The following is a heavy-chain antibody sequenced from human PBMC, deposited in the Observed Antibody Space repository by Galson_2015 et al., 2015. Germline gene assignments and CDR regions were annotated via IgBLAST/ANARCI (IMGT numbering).Heavy chain of an antibody. J-gene: IGHJ6*02. CDR1: GGSINSYY. D-gene: IGHD3-10*01. Sequence: SETLSLTCSVSGGSINSYYWSWIRQPPGKGLEWIGHIYFSGSTSYSPSLKSRVTISLETSKKQFSLKLRSVTAADTARYFCARDRSAMARGVLDYFYAMDVWGQGTTVTVSS. V-gene: IGHV4-59*01. CDR3: ARDRSAMARGVLDYFYAMDV. CDR2: IYFSGST.